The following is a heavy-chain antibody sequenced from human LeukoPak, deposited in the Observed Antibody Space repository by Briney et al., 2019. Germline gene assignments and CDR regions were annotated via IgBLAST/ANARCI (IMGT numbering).Heavy chain of an antibody. J-gene: IGHJ4*02. CDR1: GFTFSSYA. CDR3: ARGAPHDYGDY. CDR2: ISSNGGTT. Sequence: GGSLRLSCAASGFTFSSYAMHWVRQAPGKGLEYVSAISSNGGTTYYANSVKGRFTISRDNSKNTLYLQMGSLRAEDMAVYYCARGAPHDYGDYWGQGTLVTVSS. V-gene: IGHV3-64*01.